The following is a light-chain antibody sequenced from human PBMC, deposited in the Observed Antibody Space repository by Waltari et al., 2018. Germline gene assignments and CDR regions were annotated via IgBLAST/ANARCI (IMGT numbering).Light chain of an antibody. CDR3: QQTYSNFRT. CDR1: QRVSGY. J-gene: IGKJ1*01. V-gene: IGKV1-39*01. Sequence: DIQMTQSPSSLPAPVGDSVTITCRTSQRVSGYLNWYQQKPGQAPKLLIYAASSLQSEVPSRFSGSGFGTDFTLTINGLQPEDFAVYYCQQTYSNFRTFGQGTKVDVK. CDR2: AAS.